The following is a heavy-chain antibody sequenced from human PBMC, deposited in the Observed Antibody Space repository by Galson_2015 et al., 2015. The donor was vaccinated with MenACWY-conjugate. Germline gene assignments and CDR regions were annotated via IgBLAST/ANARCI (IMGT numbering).Heavy chain of an antibody. D-gene: IGHD5-24*01. CDR3: VRDYRIEMATVMAN. CDR1: GFTFSSYW. Sequence: SLRLSCAASGFTFSSYWMSWARQAPGKGLEWVANIKEDGSEKYYVDSVKGRFTISRDNAKNLQYLQMNSLRAEDTAVYYCVRDYRIEMATVMANWGQGTLVTVSS. CDR2: IKEDGSEK. V-gene: IGHV3-7*03. J-gene: IGHJ4*02.